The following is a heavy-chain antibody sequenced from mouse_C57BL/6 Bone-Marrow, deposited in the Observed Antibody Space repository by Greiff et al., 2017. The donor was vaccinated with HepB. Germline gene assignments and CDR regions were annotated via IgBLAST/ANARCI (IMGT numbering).Heavy chain of an antibody. Sequence: VKLVESGAELVMPGASVKLSCKASGYTFTDYYINWVKQRPGQGLAWIARIYPGSGNTYYNEKFKGKATLTAEQSSSTAYMQLSSLTSEDSAVSYWARGGLLQWYFGGWGTGTTVTVSS. V-gene: IGHV1-76*01. CDR1: GYTFTDYY. CDR2: IYPGSGNT. CDR3: ARGGLLQWYFGG. J-gene: IGHJ1*03. D-gene: IGHD1-1*02.